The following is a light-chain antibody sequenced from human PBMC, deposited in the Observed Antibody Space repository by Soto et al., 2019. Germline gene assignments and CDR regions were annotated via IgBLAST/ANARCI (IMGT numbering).Light chain of an antibody. Sequence: QTVVTQEPSFSVSPGGTVTLTCGLSSGSVSTGNYPSWYQQTPGQAPRTLIYNTYTRSSGVPDRFSGSILGNKAALTISGAQADDESDYYCVLFMSSGISVFGGGTKLTVL. CDR3: VLFMSSGISV. V-gene: IGLV8-61*01. CDR2: NTY. CDR1: SGSVSTGNY. J-gene: IGLJ3*02.